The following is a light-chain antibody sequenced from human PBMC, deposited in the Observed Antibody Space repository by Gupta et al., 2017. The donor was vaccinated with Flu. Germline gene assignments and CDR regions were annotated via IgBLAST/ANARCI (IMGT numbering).Light chain of an antibody. CDR3: MQALQTPRT. CDR1: QSLLHSNGYNY. V-gene: IGKV2-28*01. Sequence: SLTTHSALSRPFTPGEPTSISCRSSQSLLHSNGYNYLDWYLQKPGQSPQLLIYLGSNRASGVPDRFSGSGSGTDFTLKISRAEAEDVGVYYCMQALQTPRTFGQGTKVEIK. CDR2: LGS. J-gene: IGKJ1*01.